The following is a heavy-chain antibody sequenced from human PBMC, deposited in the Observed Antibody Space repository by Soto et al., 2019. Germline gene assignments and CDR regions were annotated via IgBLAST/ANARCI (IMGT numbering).Heavy chain of an antibody. CDR2: ISSSDNTI. CDR1: GFSFSDYY. V-gene: IGHV3-11*01. Sequence: PGGSLRLSCAASGFSFSDYYMSWIRQAPGKGLEWVSYISSSDNTIYYADSVKGRFTISRDNAKNSLYLQMNSLRAEDTAMYYCARYSSGTYSHFDYWGQGTLVTVSS. D-gene: IGHD1-26*01. CDR3: ARYSSGTYSHFDY. J-gene: IGHJ4*02.